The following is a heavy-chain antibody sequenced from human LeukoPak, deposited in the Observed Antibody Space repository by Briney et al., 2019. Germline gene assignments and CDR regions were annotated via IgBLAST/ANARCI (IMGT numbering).Heavy chain of an antibody. D-gene: IGHD6-13*01. CDR1: GFTFDDYA. V-gene: IGHV3-9*03. J-gene: IGHJ4*02. Sequence: GGSLRLSCAASGFTFDDYAMHWVRQAPGKGLEWVSGITSNSGIIGYADSVKGRFTISRDNAKNSLYLQMNSLRAEDMALYYCAKDRFGSSWFYFDYWGQGALVTVSS. CDR3: AKDRFGSSWFYFDY. CDR2: ITSNSGII.